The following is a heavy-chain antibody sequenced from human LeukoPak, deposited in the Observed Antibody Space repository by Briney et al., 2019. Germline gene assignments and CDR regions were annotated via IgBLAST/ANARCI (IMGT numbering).Heavy chain of an antibody. V-gene: IGHV4-59*08. CDR1: GGSISSYY. CDR3: ARLGSGWYSIFDY. J-gene: IGHJ4*02. D-gene: IGHD6-19*01. CDR2: IYYSGST. Sequence: PSETLSLTCTVSGGSISSYYWSWIRQPPGKGLEWIGYIYYSGSTNYNPSLKSRVTISVDTSKNQFSLKLSSATAADTAVYYCARLGSGWYSIFDYWGQGTLVTVSS.